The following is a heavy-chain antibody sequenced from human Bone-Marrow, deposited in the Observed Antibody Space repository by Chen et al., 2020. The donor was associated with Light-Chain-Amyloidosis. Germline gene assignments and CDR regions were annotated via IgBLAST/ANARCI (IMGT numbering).Heavy chain of an antibody. V-gene: IGHV1-3*01. CDR3: ARDWAAAGPDY. CDR2: INAGNGNT. J-gene: IGHJ4*02. CDR1: GYTFTTYA. D-gene: IGHD6-13*01. Sequence: QVPLVQSGAEVKKPGASVKVSCKASGYTFTTYAMHWVRQAPGQSLEWMGWINAGNGNTKYSQKFQDRVTITRDTSASTAYMELSSLRSEDTAVYYCARDWAAAGPDYWGQGTLVTVSS.